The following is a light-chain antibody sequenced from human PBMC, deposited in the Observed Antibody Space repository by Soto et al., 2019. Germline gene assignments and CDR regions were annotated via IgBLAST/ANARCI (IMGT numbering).Light chain of an antibody. CDR1: PTISTW. V-gene: IGKV1-5*03. J-gene: IGKJ1*01. CDR2: KSS. CDR3: KHYHSYTWY. Sequence: IQMTQSPSTLSASVGDRVTFTCRASPTISTWLAWYQQKPWEAPKLLIYKSSTLDVGVPSRFSASGSGTDFTFTINTLQAVDVATPYCKHYHSYTWYFGHGTNV.